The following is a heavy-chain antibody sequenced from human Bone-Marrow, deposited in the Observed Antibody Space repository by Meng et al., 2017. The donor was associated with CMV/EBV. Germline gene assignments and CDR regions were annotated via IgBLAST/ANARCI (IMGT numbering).Heavy chain of an antibody. CDR2: IIPILGIA. Sequence: SVKVSCKASGGTFSSYAISWVRQAPGQGLEWMGGIIPILGIANYAQKIQGRVTITADKSTSTAYMELSSLRSEDTAVYYCAREWGITIFGVVIKRSSGLDPWGQGTLVTVSS. CDR3: AREWGITIFGVVIKRSSGLDP. V-gene: IGHV1-69*10. CDR1: GGTFSSYA. D-gene: IGHD3-3*01. J-gene: IGHJ5*02.